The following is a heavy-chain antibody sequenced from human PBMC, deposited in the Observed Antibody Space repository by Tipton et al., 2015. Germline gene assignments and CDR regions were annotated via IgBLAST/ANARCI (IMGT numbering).Heavy chain of an antibody. V-gene: IGHV3-11*06. D-gene: IGHD6-19*01. CDR3: TRLSGWYVDAFDI. J-gene: IGHJ3*02. Sequence: FTFSRDNAKHLLYLQMNSLRAEDTAVYYCTRLSGWYVDAFDIWGQGTMVTVSS.